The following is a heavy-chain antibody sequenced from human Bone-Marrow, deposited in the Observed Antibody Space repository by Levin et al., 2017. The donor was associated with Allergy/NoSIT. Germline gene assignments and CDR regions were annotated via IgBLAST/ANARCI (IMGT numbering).Heavy chain of an antibody. D-gene: IGHD3-10*01. V-gene: IGHV1-2*06. CDR1: GYTFTGYY. CDR2: INPNSGGT. CDR3: ARPYYYGSGSYWALDY. Sequence: ASVKVSCKASGYTFTGYYMHWVRQAPGQGLEWMGRINPNSGGTNYAQKFQGRVTMTRDTSISTAYMELSRLRSDDTAVYYCARPYYYGSGSYWALDYWGQGTLVTVSS. J-gene: IGHJ4*02.